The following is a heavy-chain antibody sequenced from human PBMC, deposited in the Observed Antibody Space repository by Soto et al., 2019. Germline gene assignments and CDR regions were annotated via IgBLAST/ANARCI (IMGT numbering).Heavy chain of an antibody. CDR2: IRPDGSET. V-gene: IGHV3-7*03. D-gene: IGHD4-4*01. CDR1: GFTFTDFY. CDR3: AGWGGHDYNY. Sequence: EVQLVQSGGGLVQPGGSLRLSCVGSGFTFTDFYMHWVRQAPGKGLEWVANIRPDGSETNYVESVKGRFTTARGNAKNSLFLTMNSLRADDTAVYYCAGWGGHDYNYWGQGILVTVSS. J-gene: IGHJ4*02.